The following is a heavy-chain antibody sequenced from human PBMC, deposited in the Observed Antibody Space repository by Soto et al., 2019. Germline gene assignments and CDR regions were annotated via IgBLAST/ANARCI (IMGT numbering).Heavy chain of an antibody. CDR3: ARSEAVAGLPLDY. J-gene: IGHJ4*02. CDR2: IWYDGSNK. D-gene: IGHD6-19*01. Sequence: WRSLRLPCAPSGFTLSGYAIYWVRQAPGKGLERVAVIWYDGSNKYHPDAVKGRFTISRDNSKNTVYLQMNSLRAEDTAVYYCARSEAVAGLPLDYWGQGTLVTVSS. CDR1: GFTLSGYA. V-gene: IGHV3-33*01.